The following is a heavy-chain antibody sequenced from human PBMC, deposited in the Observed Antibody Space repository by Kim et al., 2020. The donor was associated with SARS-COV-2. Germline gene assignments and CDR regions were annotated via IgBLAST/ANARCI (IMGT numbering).Heavy chain of an antibody. J-gene: IGHJ3*02. V-gene: IGHV4-61*07. Sequence: SLKSRVTISVDASKNQFSLKLSSVTAADTAVYYCARHPNYFTASDAFDIWGQGTMVTVSS. D-gene: IGHD5-18*01. CDR3: ARHPNYFTASDAFDI.